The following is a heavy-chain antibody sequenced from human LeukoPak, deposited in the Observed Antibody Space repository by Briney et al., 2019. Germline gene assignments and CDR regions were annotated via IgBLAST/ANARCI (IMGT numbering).Heavy chain of an antibody. Sequence: GGSLRLSCAASGFTFSSYSMNWVRQAPGKGLEWVSSISSSSSYIYYADSVKGRFTISRDNAKNSLYLQMNSLRAEDTAVYYCARASGTSSGWSPEYWYFDLWGRGTLVTVSS. CDR3: ARASGTSSGWSPEYWYFDL. CDR1: GFTFSSYS. CDR2: ISSSSSYI. V-gene: IGHV3-21*01. J-gene: IGHJ2*01. D-gene: IGHD6-19*01.